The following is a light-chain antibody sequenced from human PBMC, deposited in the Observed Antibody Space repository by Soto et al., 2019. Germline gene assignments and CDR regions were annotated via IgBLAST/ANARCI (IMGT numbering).Light chain of an antibody. CDR3: QQANSFPFI. Sequence: DIQMTQSPSSVSASVGDRVTITCRASRDISTWLAWYQQKPGKAPKLPTYGASNLQSGVPSRFSGRGSGTDFTLTISSLQPEDFGTYYCQQANSFPFIFAQGTKVDIK. V-gene: IGKV1D-12*01. CDR2: GAS. J-gene: IGKJ2*01. CDR1: RDISTW.